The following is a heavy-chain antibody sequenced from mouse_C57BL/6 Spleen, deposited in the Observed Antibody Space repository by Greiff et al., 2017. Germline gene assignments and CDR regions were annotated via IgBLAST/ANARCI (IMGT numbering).Heavy chain of an antibody. CDR1: GYAFTNYL. CDR2: INPGSGGT. J-gene: IGHJ4*01. CDR3: ARTEGYDGAMDY. D-gene: IGHD2-2*01. Sequence: QVQLQQSGAELVRPGTSVKVSCKASGYAFTNYLIEWVKQRPGQGLEWIGVINPGSGGTNYNEKFKGKATLTADKASSTAYMQLSSLTSEDSAVYFCARTEGYDGAMDYWGQGTSVTVSS. V-gene: IGHV1-54*01.